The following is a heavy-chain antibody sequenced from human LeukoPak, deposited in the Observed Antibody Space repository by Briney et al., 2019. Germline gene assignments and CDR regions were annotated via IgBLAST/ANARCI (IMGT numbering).Heavy chain of an antibody. CDR3: ATPGSVSLMLHYFDY. Sequence: GASLRLSCAASGFTFSSYAMSWVRQAPGKGLEWVAVISSEVDKKYYADSVEGRFTISRDSSKYTLYLQMNSLTPEDTAVYYCATPGSVSLMLHYFDYWGQGTLVTVSS. CDR2: ISSEVDKK. J-gene: IGHJ4*02. D-gene: IGHD3-16*01. V-gene: IGHV3-30-3*01. CDR1: GFTFSSYA.